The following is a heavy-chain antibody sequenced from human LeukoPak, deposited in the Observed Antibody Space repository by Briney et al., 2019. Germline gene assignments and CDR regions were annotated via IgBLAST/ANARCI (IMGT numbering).Heavy chain of an antibody. J-gene: IGHJ4*02. Sequence: KPGGSLRLSCEASGFTFTDYSMHWVRQAPGKGLERVASISDTSFYIYYADSVRGRFTISRDNARTSLHLHMNSLRVEDTALYFCARSNPGGGTTQAWAANFWGQGTLVTVSS. V-gene: IGHV3-21*01. CDR3: ARSNPGGGTTQAWAANF. CDR2: ISDTSFYI. D-gene: IGHD3-16*01. CDR1: GFTFTDYS.